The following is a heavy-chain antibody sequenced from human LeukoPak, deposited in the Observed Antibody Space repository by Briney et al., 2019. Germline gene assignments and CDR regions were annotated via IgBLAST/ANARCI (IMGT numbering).Heavy chain of an antibody. V-gene: IGHV1-69*13. CDR1: GGTFSSYA. Sequence: GASVKVSCKASGGTFSSYAISWVRQAPGQGLEWMGGIIPIFGTANYAQKFQGRVTITADESTSTAYMELSSLRSEDTAVYYCARERDTAMAHDAFDIWGQGTMVTVSS. D-gene: IGHD5-18*01. CDR2: IIPIFGTA. J-gene: IGHJ3*02. CDR3: ARERDTAMAHDAFDI.